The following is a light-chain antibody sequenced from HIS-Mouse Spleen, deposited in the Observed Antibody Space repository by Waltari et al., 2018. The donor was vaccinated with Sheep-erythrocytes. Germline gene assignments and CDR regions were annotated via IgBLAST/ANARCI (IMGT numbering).Light chain of an antibody. V-gene: IGKV3-11*01. CDR1: QSVSSY. Sequence: EIVLTQYPATLSLSPGERATLSCRASQSVSSYLAWYHQKPGQAPRLLIYDASNRATGIPARFSGSGSGTDFTLTISSLEPEDFAVYYCQQRSNWLTFGGGTKVEIK. CDR2: DAS. CDR3: QQRSNWLT. J-gene: IGKJ4*01.